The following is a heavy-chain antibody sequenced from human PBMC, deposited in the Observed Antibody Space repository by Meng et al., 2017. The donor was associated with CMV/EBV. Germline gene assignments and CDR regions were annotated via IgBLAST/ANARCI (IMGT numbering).Heavy chain of an antibody. CDR1: GGTFSSYA. CDR2: IIPIFGTA. CDR3: AVPDTNSSTPNYYYYGMDV. V-gene: IGHV1-69*05. J-gene: IGHJ6*02. Sequence: SVKVSCKASGGTFSSYAIGWVRQAPGQGLEWMGGIIPIFGTANYAQKFQGRVTITTDESTSTAYMELSSLRSEDTAVYYCAVPDTNSSTPNYYYYGMDVWGQGTTVTVSS. D-gene: IGHD6-13*01.